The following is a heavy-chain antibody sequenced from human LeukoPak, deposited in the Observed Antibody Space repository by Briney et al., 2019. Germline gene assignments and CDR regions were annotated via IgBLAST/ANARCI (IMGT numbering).Heavy chain of an antibody. J-gene: IGHJ4*02. CDR3: ARDIPKWEPFDY. Sequence: GGSLRLSCAGSGLPFSSYEMNWVRQAPGKGLEWISYISSRGTTIYYADSVKGRFTISRDNAKNALFLHMNSLRANDSAVYYCARDIPKWEPFDYWGQGTLVTVSS. V-gene: IGHV3-48*03. D-gene: IGHD1-26*01. CDR1: GLPFSSYE. CDR2: ISSRGTTI.